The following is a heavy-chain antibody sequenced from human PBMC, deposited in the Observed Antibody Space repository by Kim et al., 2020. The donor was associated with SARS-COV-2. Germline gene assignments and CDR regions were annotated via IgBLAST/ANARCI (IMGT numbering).Heavy chain of an antibody. D-gene: IGHD2-21*02. CDR3: AKDLTAYCGGDCYPEYIQH. J-gene: IGHJ1*01. CDR2: ISGSGGST. CDR1: GFTFSSYA. Sequence: GGSLRLSCAASGFTFSSYAMSWVRQAPGKGLEWVSAISGSGGSTYYADSVKGRFTISRDNSKNTLYLQMNSLRAEDTAVYYCAKDLTAYCGGDCYPEYIQHWGQGTLVTVSS. V-gene: IGHV3-23*01.